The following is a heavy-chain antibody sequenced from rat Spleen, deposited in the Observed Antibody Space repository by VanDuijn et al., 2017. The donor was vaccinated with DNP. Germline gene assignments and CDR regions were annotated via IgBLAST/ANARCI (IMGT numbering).Heavy chain of an antibody. J-gene: IGHJ3*01. V-gene: IGHV5-7*01. D-gene: IGHD4-2*01. CDR1: GFTFSDYG. CDR2: ISSNGGTT. Sequence: EVQLVESGGGLVQPGGSLRLSCAASGFTFSDYGMAWVRQAPKKSLEWVATISSNGGTTYYQDYVKVRFTISRDKAKISLFLQVNSLKSEDTATYYCARHDTGVNWFVYWGQGTLVTVSS. CDR3: ARHDTGVNWFVY.